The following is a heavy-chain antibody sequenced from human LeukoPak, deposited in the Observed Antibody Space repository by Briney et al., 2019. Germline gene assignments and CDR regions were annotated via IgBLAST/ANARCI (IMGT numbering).Heavy chain of an antibody. CDR2: IVVGSGNT. V-gene: IGHV1-58*02. CDR1: GFTFTSSA. D-gene: IGHD6-13*01. J-gene: IGHJ6*02. Sequence: SVKVSCKASGFTFTSSAMQWVRQTRGQRLEWIGWIVVGSGNTNYAQKFQERVTITRDMSTSTAYMELSSLRSEDTAVYYCAAELYSSSWRYYYGMDVWGQGTTVTVSS. CDR3: AAELYSSSWRYYYGMDV.